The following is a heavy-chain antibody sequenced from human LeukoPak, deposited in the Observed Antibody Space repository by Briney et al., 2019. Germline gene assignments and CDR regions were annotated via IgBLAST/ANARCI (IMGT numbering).Heavy chain of an antibody. CDR2: INYSGST. V-gene: IGHV4-59*08. CDR1: GDTIGTDY. CDR3: ARLDCISDKCYNY. J-gene: IGHJ4*02. D-gene: IGHD2-15*01. Sequence: PSETLSLTCIVSGDTIGTDYWSWIRQSPGKGLEWIGYINYSGSTEHNPSLKSRVTISVDRSKKQVSPKMTSVTAADTAVYYCARLDCISDKCYNYWGLGTLVTVSS.